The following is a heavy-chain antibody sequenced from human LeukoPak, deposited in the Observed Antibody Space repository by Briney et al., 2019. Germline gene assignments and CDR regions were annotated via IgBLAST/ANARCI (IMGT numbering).Heavy chain of an antibody. J-gene: IGHJ5*02. V-gene: IGHV1-2*06. CDR3: AEEGRNP. CDR1: GYTFTSYD. CDR2: INPNSGGT. Sequence: GASVKVSCKASGYTFTSYDINWVRQATGQGLEWMGRINPNSGGTNYAQKFQGRVTITRDTSISTAYMELSRLRSDDTAVYYCAEEGRNPWGQGTLVTVSS.